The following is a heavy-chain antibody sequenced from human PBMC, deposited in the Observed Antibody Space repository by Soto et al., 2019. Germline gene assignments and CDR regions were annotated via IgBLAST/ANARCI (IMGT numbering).Heavy chain of an antibody. CDR1: GGTFNRYA. V-gene: IGHV1-69*01. J-gene: IGHJ6*02. D-gene: IGHD3-3*01. CDR3: ARSAITLLGVVSIPTHYYSEMDV. Sequence: QVQLVQSGAEVKKPGSSVKVSCKASGGTFNRYAISWVRQAPGQGLEWMGGIIPIFGIGNDAQRFQGRVTITAVESTGTAYMELSSLRSEDTGVYYCARSAITLLGVVSIPTHYYSEMDVWGQGTTVTVSS. CDR2: IIPIFGIG.